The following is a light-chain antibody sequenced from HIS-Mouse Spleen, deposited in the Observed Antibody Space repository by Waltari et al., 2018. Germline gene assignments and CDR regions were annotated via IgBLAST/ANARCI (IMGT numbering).Light chain of an antibody. V-gene: IGLV2-23*01. Sequence: QSALTQPASVSGSPGQSITISCTGTSSDVGGYNLVSRYQQHPGKAPKPLIYEGSKRPSGVSNRFSGSKSGNTASLTISGLQAEDEADYYCCSYAGSSTWVFGGGTKLTVL. J-gene: IGLJ3*02. CDR3: CSYAGSSTWV. CDR1: SSDVGGYNL. CDR2: EGS.